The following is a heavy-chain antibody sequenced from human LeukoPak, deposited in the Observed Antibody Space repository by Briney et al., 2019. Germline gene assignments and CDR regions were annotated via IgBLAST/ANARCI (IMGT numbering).Heavy chain of an antibody. CDR1: GGSTTGYF. D-gene: IGHD2-21*02. Sequence: SETLSLTCTISGGSTTGYFWSWIRQPPGKGLEWIGYVFYSGGTLYNPSLESRVTISVDTSKTHFSLELASVTAADTAVYYCARHMSVTYDAFDLWGRGTMVTVSS. CDR3: ARHMSVTYDAFDL. J-gene: IGHJ3*01. V-gene: IGHV4-59*08. CDR2: VFYSGGT.